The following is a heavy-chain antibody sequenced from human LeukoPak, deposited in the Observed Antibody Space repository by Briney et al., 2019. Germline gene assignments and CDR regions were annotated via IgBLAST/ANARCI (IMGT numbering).Heavy chain of an antibody. J-gene: IGHJ4*02. D-gene: IGHD6-19*01. CDR2: ISYDGSNK. CDR1: GFTFSSYG. CDR3: ASGLAVAGFFDY. V-gene: IGHV3-30*03. Sequence: GGSLRLSCAASGFTFSSYGMHWVRQAPGKGLEWVAVISYDGSNKYYADSVKGRFTISRDNSKNTLYLQMNSLRAEDTAVYYCASGLAVAGFFDYWGQGTLVTVSS.